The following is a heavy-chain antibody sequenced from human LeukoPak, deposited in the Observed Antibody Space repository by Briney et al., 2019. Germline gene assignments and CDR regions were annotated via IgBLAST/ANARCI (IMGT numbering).Heavy chain of an antibody. CDR2: IWYDRTNK. CDR3: ARDRLTTVTTFHFDY. CDR1: GFTFSTYA. V-gene: IGHV3-33*01. J-gene: IGHJ4*02. Sequence: GGSLRLSCAASGFTFSTYAMHWVRQAPGKGLEWVAVIWYDRTNKYYADSVKGRFAIPRDNSKNTLYLQMSSLRAEDTAVYYCARDRLTTVTTFHFDYWGQGTLVTVSS. D-gene: IGHD4-17*01.